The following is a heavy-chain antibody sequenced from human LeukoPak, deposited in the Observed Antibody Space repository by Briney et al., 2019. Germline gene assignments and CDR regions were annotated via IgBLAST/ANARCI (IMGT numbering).Heavy chain of an antibody. V-gene: IGHV3-49*04. D-gene: IGHD4-17*01. CDR1: GFTFGVYA. CDR3: TQYGDNANLDY. Sequence: GWSLRLSCTTSGFTFGVYAMSWVRQAPGKGLEGVGFIRSKTYGGTTEHAASVKGRFTISRDDFKSIAYLQMNSLKAEDTAVYYCTQYGDNANLDYWGQGTLVTVSS. J-gene: IGHJ4*02. CDR2: IRSKTYGGTT.